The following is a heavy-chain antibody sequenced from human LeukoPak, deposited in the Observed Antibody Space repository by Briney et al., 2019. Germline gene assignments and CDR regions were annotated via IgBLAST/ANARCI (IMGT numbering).Heavy chain of an antibody. CDR3: ARALHSSGWYFDY. D-gene: IGHD6-19*01. J-gene: IGHJ4*02. CDR1: GFTFSDYY. Sequence: GGSLRLSCAASGFTFSDYYMSWIRQAPGKGLEWVSYISSSSSYTNYADSVKGRFTISRDNAKNSLYLQMNSLRAEDTAVCYCARALHSSGWYFDYWGQGTLVTVSS. V-gene: IGHV3-11*06. CDR2: ISSSSSYT.